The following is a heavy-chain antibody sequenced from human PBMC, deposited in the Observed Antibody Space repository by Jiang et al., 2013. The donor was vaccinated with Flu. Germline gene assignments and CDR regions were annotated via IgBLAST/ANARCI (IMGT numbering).Heavy chain of an antibody. D-gene: IGHD1-26*01. CDR1: GDYF. V-gene: IGHV4-30-4*01. CDR2: IYSNETT. CDR3: ARGDYYYYGLDV. Sequence: GDYFWGWIRQPPGKGLEWIGYIYSNETTYYNPSLKSRVAISLDPSKSQFSLKVTSVTAADTAVYFCARGDYYYYGLDVWGQGTSVTVSS. J-gene: IGHJ6*02.